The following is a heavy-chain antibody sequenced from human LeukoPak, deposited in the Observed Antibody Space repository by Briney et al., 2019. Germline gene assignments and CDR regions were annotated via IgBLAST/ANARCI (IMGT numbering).Heavy chain of an antibody. CDR1: GYTFTGYY. V-gene: IGHV1-2*02. CDR2: INPNSGGT. CDR3: ARDRPVIVVVPAASYDAFGI. D-gene: IGHD2-2*01. J-gene: IGHJ3*02. Sequence: ASVKVSCKASGYTFTGYYMHWVRQAPGQGLEWMGWINPNSGGTNYAQKFQGRVTMTRDTSISTAYMELSRLRSDDTAVYYCARDRPVIVVVPAASYDAFGIWGQGTMVTVSS.